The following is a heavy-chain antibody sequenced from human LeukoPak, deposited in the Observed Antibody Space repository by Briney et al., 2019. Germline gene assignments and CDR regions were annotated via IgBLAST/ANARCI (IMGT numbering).Heavy chain of an antibody. J-gene: IGHJ4*02. V-gene: IGHV4-30-2*01. D-gene: IGHD3-10*01. CDR2: IYHSGST. Sequence: SQTLSLTCAVSGVSFSSGGYSWSWIRQPPGKGLEWTVYIYHSGSTYYNPSLKSRATISVDRSKNQFSLKLSSVTAADTAVYYCARVSLTMVRGVIMGGYFDYWGQGTLVTVSS. CDR1: GVSFSSGGYS. CDR3: ARVSLTMVRGVIMGGYFDY.